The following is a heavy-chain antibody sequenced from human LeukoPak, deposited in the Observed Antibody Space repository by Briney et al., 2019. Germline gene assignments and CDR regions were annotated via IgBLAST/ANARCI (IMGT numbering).Heavy chain of an antibody. Sequence: GGSLRLSCAASAFTFSNYWMSWVRQAPGKGLEWVSAISGSGGSTYYADSVKGRFTISRDNSKNTLYLQMNSLRAEDTAVYYCAKDQHYYDSSGYYPLDYWGQGTLVTVSS. D-gene: IGHD3-22*01. CDR1: AFTFSNYW. J-gene: IGHJ4*02. CDR2: ISGSGGST. V-gene: IGHV3-23*01. CDR3: AKDQHYYDSSGYYPLDY.